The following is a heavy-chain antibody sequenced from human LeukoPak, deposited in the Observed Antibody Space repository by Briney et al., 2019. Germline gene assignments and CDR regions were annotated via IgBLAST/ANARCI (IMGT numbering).Heavy chain of an antibody. V-gene: IGHV1-2*04. CDR3: ARETTGTTLYAFDI. CDR2: INPNSGGT. J-gene: IGHJ3*02. D-gene: IGHD1-1*01. Sequence: ASVKVSCKASGYTFTGYYMHWVRQAPGQGLEWMGWINPNSGGTNYAQKFQGWVTMTRDTSISTAYVELSRLRSDDTAVYYCARETTGTTLYAFDIWGQGTMVTVSS. CDR1: GYTFTGYY.